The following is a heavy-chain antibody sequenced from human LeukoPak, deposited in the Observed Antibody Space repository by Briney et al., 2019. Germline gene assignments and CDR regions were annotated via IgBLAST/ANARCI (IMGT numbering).Heavy chain of an antibody. Sequence: PGGSLRLSCAASGFTFSSYAMSWVRQAPGKGLEWVSAISGSGGSTYYADSVKGRFTISRDNSKNTLYLQMNSLRAEDTAVYYCAKDREQVTVTGYFDYWGQGTLVTVSS. CDR3: AKDREQVTVTGYFDY. V-gene: IGHV3-23*01. CDR1: GFTFSSYA. D-gene: IGHD4-11*01. CDR2: ISGSGGST. J-gene: IGHJ4*02.